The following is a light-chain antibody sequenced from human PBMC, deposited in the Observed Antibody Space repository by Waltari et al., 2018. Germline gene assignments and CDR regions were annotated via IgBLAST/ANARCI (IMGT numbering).Light chain of an antibody. Sequence: SYELTQPPSVPVSPGQTARTTCSGDVLSKQYAYWYQQKAGRASVLVIYKDTGRPSGIPERFSASRSGTKVTLTISAVQAEDEADYYCQSADSSGAWVFGGGTELTVL. CDR1: VLSKQY. J-gene: IGLJ3*02. V-gene: IGLV3-25*03. CDR3: QSADSSGAWV. CDR2: KDT.